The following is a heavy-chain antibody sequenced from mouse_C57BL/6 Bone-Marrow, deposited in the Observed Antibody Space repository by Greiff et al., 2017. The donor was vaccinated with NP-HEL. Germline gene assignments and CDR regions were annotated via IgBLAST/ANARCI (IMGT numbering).Heavy chain of an antibody. D-gene: IGHD6-5*01. J-gene: IGHJ3*01. CDR2: IHPNSGST. Sequence: QVQLKQPGADLVKPGASVKLSCKASGYTFTSYWMHWVKQRPGQGLEWIGMIHPNSGSTNYNEKFKSKATLTVDKSSSTAYMQLSSLTSEDSAVYYCARGWPTGGFAYWGQGTLVTVSA. CDR3: ARGWPTGGFAY. V-gene: IGHV1-64*01. CDR1: GYTFTSYW.